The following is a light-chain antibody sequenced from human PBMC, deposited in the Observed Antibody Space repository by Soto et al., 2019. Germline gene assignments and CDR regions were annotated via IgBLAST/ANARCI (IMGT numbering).Light chain of an antibody. Sequence: AIRMTQSPSSFSASTGDRVTITCRASQGISSYLAWYQQKPGKAPKLLIYAATTLQSGVPPRFSGSCAGTDFPLTISWLPSEDFATYSWQQYYSHPSFTFGQGTRLESK. CDR2: AAT. J-gene: IGKJ5*01. CDR1: QGISSY. CDR3: QQYYSHPSFT. V-gene: IGKV1-8*01.